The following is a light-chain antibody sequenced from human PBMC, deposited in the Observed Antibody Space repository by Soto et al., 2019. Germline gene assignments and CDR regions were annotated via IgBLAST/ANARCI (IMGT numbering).Light chain of an antibody. CDR1: QSVSSY. CDR3: QQYESPLTWT. CDR2: DAS. V-gene: IGKV3-11*01. Sequence: EDVVTLSPATLSLSPGERATLSCRASQSVSSYLAWYQQKPGQAPSLLIYDASNRATGIPARFSGSGSGTDFTLTISRLEPEDFAVYYCQQYESPLTWTFGQGTKVDI. J-gene: IGKJ1*01.